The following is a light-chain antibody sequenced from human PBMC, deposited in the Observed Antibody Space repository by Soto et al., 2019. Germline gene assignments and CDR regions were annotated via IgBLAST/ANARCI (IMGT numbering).Light chain of an antibody. CDR2: GAS. Sequence: EIVLTQSPGTLSLSPGERATLSCRASQSVSSSYLAWYQQKPGQAPRLLIYGASNRATGIPDRFSGSGSGTDFTLTISRLEPEDFAVYYCKQYGSSPLTFGGGTKVDIK. J-gene: IGKJ4*01. CDR3: KQYGSSPLT. CDR1: QSVSSSY. V-gene: IGKV3-20*01.